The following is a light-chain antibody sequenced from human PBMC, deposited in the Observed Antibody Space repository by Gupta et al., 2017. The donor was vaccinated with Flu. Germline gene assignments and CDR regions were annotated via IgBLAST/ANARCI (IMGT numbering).Light chain of an antibody. CDR3: QQHDNWPPT. CDR1: QSVSHY. J-gene: IGKJ4*01. CDR2: HAT. Sequence: EVVLTQSPATLSLSPGERATLSCRASQSVSHYLAWYQQKPGQAPRLLIFHATSRATGIPARFSGSGSGTDFTLAISSLDPEDFAVYYCQQHDNWPPTSGGGTKVEIK. V-gene: IGKV3-11*01.